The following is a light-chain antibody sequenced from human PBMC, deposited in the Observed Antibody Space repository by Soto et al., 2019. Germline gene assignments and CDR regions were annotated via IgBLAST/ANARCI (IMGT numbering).Light chain of an antibody. CDR1: SSDVGSYNR. CDR3: TSYTGSRTYV. CDR2: EVS. V-gene: IGLV2-18*02. J-gene: IGLJ1*01. Sequence: QSLLTQPPSVSGSPGQSVTISCTGTSSDVGSYNRVSWYQQPPGAAPKLMIYEVSNRPSGVPDRFSGSKSGNTASLTISGLQAEDEADYYCTSYTGSRTYVFGTGTKVTVL.